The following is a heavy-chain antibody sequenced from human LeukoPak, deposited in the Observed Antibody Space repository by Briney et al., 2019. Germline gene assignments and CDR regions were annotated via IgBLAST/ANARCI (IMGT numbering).Heavy chain of an antibody. V-gene: IGHV3-48*01. CDR3: ARDGSGSYSAI. CDR2: VSSSGDTI. J-gene: IGHJ3*02. D-gene: IGHD1-26*01. CDR1: GFSFSSYS. Sequence: GGSLRLSCAASGFSFSSYSMTWIRQAPGKGLEWVSYVSSSGDTIYHADSVKGRFTISRDNAKNSLYLRMNSLRAEDTAVYYCARDGSGSYSAIWGQGTMVTVSS.